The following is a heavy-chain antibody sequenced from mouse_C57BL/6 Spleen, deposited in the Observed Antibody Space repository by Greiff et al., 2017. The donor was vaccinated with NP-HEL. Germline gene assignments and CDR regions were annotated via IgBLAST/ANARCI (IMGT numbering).Heavy chain of an antibody. Sequence: QVQLKQPGAELVMPGASVKLSCKASGYTFTSYWMHWVKQRPGQGLEWIGEIDPSDSYTNYNQKFKGKSTLTVDKSSSTAYMQLSSLTSEDSAVLYCAGGSSGHGAMDYWGQGTSVTVSS. CDR1: GYTFTSYW. D-gene: IGHD3-2*02. V-gene: IGHV1-69*01. J-gene: IGHJ4*01. CDR3: AGGSSGHGAMDY. CDR2: IDPSDSYT.